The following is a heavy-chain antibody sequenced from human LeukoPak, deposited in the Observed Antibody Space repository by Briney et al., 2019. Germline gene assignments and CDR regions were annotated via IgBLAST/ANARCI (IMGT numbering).Heavy chain of an antibody. J-gene: IGHJ4*02. V-gene: IGHV1-18*01. Sequence: GASVKVSCKASGYTFTSYGISWVRQAPGQRLEWMGWISAYNGNTNYAQKLQGRVTMTTDTSTSTAYMELRSLRSDDTAVYYCARDQAPMVRGVIPCDYWGQGTLVTVSS. D-gene: IGHD3-10*01. CDR2: ISAYNGNT. CDR3: ARDQAPMVRGVIPCDY. CDR1: GYTFTSYG.